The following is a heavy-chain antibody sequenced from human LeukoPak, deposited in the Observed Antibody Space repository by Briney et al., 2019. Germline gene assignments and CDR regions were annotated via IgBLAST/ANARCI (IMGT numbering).Heavy chain of an antibody. D-gene: IGHD3-3*01. Sequence: GGSLRLSCAASGFTFSSYAMSWVRQAPGKGLEWVSAISGRGGSTYYADSVKGRFTISRDNSKNTLYLQMNSLRAEDTAVYYCAKTTYYDFWSGYYPYYFDYWGQGTLVTVSS. CDR2: ISGRGGST. J-gene: IGHJ4*02. CDR3: AKTTYYDFWSGYYPYYFDY. CDR1: GFTFSSYA. V-gene: IGHV3-23*01.